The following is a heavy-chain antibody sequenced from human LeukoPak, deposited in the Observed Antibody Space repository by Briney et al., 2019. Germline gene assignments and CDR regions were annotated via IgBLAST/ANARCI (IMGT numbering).Heavy chain of an antibody. CDR2: IYYSGST. CDR1: GGSIGSSSYY. Sequence: SETLSLTCTVSGGSIGSSSYYWGWIRQPPGKGLEWIGSIYYSGSTYYNPSLKSRVTISVDTSKNQFSLKLSSVTAADTAAYYCARDIVQADIVKGGDTIFGVVIISGYFDYWGQGTLVTVSS. D-gene: IGHD3-3*01. V-gene: IGHV4-39*07. J-gene: IGHJ4*02. CDR3: ARDIVQADIVKGGDTIFGVVIISGYFDY.